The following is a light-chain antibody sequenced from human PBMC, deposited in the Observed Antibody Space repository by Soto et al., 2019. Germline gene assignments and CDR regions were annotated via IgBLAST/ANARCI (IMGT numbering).Light chain of an antibody. V-gene: IGKV1-39*01. J-gene: IGKJ2*01. CDR2: DAN. CDR3: QQSYSIPLT. CDR1: QSIYRS. Sequence: DIQMTQSPPSLSATVGDRVTITCRASQSIYRSLSWYQQKPGKAPELLVYDANSLRGGAPSRFSGGGSGTDFTLNISSLQPEDFATYYCQQSYSIPLTFGQGTKLEIK.